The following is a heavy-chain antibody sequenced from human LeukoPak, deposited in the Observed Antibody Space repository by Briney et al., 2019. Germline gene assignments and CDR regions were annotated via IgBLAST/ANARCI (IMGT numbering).Heavy chain of an antibody. CDR2: INHSGST. D-gene: IGHD3-3*01. J-gene: IGHJ6*02. V-gene: IGHV4-34*01. CDR3: ARGSTIFGVVDYYYYYGMDV. Sequence: PSETLSLTCAVYGGSFSGYYWSWIRQPPGKGLEWIGEINHSGSTNYNPSLKSRVTISVDTSKNQFSLKLSSVTAADTAVYYCARGSTIFGVVDYYYYYGMDVWGQGTTVTVSS. CDR1: GGSFSGYY.